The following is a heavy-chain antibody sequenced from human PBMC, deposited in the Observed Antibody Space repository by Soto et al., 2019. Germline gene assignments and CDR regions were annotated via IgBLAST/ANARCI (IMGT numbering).Heavy chain of an antibody. V-gene: IGHV3-30-3*01. CDR3: ARGTSSGWYYFDY. CDR2: ISYDGGNK. CDR1: GFTFSNYA. J-gene: IGHJ4*02. D-gene: IGHD6-19*01. Sequence: ESGGGVVQPGRSLRLSCAASGFTFSNYAIHWVRQAPGKGLEWVAAISYDGGNKYYADSVKGRFTISRDNSKSTLYLQVNSLRADDTAVYYCARGTSSGWYYFDYWGQGTLVTVSS.